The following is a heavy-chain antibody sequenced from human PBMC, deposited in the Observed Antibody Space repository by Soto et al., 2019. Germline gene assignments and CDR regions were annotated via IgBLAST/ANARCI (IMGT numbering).Heavy chain of an antibody. Sequence: GGSLRLSCAASGFTFSSYSMNWVRQAPGKGLEWVSYISSSSSTIYYADSVKGRFTISRDNAKNSLYLQMNSLRAEDTAVYYCARDVLLFPWGQGTLVTVSS. J-gene: IGHJ5*02. V-gene: IGHV3-48*01. CDR3: ARDVLLFP. D-gene: IGHD2-8*01. CDR2: ISSSSSTI. CDR1: GFTFSSYS.